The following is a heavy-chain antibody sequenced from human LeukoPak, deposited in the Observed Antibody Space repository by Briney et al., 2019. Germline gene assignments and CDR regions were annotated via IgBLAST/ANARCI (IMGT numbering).Heavy chain of an antibody. D-gene: IGHD4-23*01. V-gene: IGHV4-61*01. CDR1: GGSVNSGSYY. CDR2: IYYSGST. J-gene: IGHJ6*02. CDR3: ARVGGTNYYYYGMDV. Sequence: SETLSLTCTVSGGSVNSGSYYWNWIRQPPGKGLEWIGYIYYSGSTNYNPSLKSRVTISVDTSKNQFSLKLSSVTAADTAVYYCARVGGTNYYYYGMDVWGQGTTVTVSS.